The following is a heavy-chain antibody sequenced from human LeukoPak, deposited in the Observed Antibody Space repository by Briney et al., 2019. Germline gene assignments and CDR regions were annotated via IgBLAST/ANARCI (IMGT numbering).Heavy chain of an antibody. CDR1: GFTFTSYE. V-gene: IGHV3-48*03. CDR2: ISSTGNTI. J-gene: IGHJ4*02. Sequence: PGGSLRLSCAASGFTFTSYEMNWVRQAPGKGLEWVSYISSTGNTIYYADSVKGRFTISIDNAKNSLYLQMNSLRADDTAVYYCARGRQWLVPFDYWGQGTLVTVSS. CDR3: ARGRQWLVPFDY. D-gene: IGHD6-19*01.